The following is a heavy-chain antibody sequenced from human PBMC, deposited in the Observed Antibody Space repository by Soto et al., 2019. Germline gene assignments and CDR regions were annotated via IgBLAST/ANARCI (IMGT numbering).Heavy chain of an antibody. CDR1: RFPFTRAW. V-gene: IGHV3-15*01. Sequence: EVQLVESGGGLVKPGGSLRLSCAVSRFPFTRAWMSWVRQAPGKGLEWVGRIKSKTDGGTTDYAAPVKDRFTISRDDSKDTLYLQMNSLKTEDTAVYYCTAVGISLIPAGIEFLDYWGQGALVTVSS. J-gene: IGHJ4*02. CDR2: IKSKTDGGTT. CDR3: TAVGISLIPAGIEFLDY. D-gene: IGHD2-2*01.